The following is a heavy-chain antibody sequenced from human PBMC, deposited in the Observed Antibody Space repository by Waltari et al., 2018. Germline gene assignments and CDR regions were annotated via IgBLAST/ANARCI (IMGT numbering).Heavy chain of an antibody. D-gene: IGHD3-16*01. Sequence: QVQLVQSGDDVKKSGASVKVSCRTSGYAFLGYFIHWVRQAPGQGLEWVGRINPNSGATNYPQKFQDRVTISRDTSIRTVYMDLTRLTPDDTAIYYCATEGANSEFHYWGQGTLVNVSS. CDR3: ATEGANSEFHY. CDR2: INPNSGAT. V-gene: IGHV1-2*06. J-gene: IGHJ4*02. CDR1: GYAFLGYF.